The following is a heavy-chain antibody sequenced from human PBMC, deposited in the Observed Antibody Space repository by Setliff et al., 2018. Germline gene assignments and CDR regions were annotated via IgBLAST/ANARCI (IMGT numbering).Heavy chain of an antibody. J-gene: IGHJ6*02. V-gene: IGHV1-18*01. CDR2: ISAYNGNT. Sequence: GASVKVSCKASGYTFTSYGISWVRQAPGQGLEWMGWISAYNGNTNYAQKLQGRVTMTTDTSTSTAYMELSSLRSEDTAVYYCASGYSGYDWLYYYGMDVWGQGTTVTVSS. D-gene: IGHD5-12*01. CDR1: GYTFTSYG. CDR3: ASGYSGYDWLYYYGMDV.